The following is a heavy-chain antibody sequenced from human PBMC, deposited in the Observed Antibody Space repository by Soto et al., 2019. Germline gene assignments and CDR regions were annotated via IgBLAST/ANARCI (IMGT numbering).Heavy chain of an antibody. J-gene: IGHJ6*02. CDR1: GGSISSGGYY. Sequence: PSETLSLTCTVSGGSISSGGYYWSWIRQHPGKGLEWIGYIYYSGSTYYNPSLKSRVTISVDTSKNQFSLKLSSVTAADTAVYYCARGIWGAEAGTFYYGMDVWGQGTTVAVYS. V-gene: IGHV4-31*03. CDR2: IYYSGST. D-gene: IGHD6-13*01. CDR3: ARGIWGAEAGTFYYGMDV.